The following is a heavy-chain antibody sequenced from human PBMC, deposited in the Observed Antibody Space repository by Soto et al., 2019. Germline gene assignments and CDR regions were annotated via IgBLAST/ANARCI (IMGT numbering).Heavy chain of an antibody. Sequence: GGSLRLSCEASGFTFSSYWMHWVRQAPGKGLVWISRIKGDASSVNYAASVKGRFTISRDNAKNTLYLQMNSLSAEGTALYYCARGASGRFYFDYWGQGTLVTV. CDR1: GFTFSSYW. CDR3: ARGASGRFYFDY. J-gene: IGHJ4*02. D-gene: IGHD3-10*01. CDR2: IKGDASSV. V-gene: IGHV3-74*01.